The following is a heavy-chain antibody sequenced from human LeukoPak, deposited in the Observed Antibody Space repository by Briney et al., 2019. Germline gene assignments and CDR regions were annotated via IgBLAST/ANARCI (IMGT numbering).Heavy chain of an antibody. CDR1: GYTFSSYG. CDR2: ISYDGSNK. V-gene: IGHV3-30*03. Sequence: TGGSLRLSCAASGYTFSSYGMHWVRQAPGKGLEWVAVISYDGSNKYYADSVKGRFTISRDNSKNTLYLQMNGLRAEDTAVYYCAHQVYYWGQGTLVTVSS. J-gene: IGHJ4*02. CDR3: AHQVYY.